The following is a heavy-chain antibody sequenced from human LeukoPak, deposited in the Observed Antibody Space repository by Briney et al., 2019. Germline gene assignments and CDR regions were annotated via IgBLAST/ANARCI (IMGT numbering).Heavy chain of an antibody. V-gene: IGHV1-18*01. J-gene: IGHJ5*02. CDR1: GFTFIDYT. CDR3: ARDSYGSGKDWFDP. Sequence: ASVKVSCKASGFTFIDYTFGWVRQAPGQGLEWIGWISVYNGDTIYAQKFQGRVSMTTDTSTGTAYLDLRSLRSDDTAVYYCARDSYGSGKDWFDPWGQGTLVTVSS. CDR2: ISVYNGDT. D-gene: IGHD3-10*01.